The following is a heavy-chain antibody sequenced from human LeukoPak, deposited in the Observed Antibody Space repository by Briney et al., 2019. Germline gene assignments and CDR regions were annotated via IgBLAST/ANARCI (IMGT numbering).Heavy chain of an antibody. CDR1: GFTFSSYS. J-gene: IGHJ4*02. Sequence: PGGSLRLSCAASGFTFSSYSMNWVRRAPGKGLEWVSSISSSSSYIYYADSVKGRFTISRDNAKNSLYLQMNSLRAEDTAVYYCARDGTESGSYAYWGQGTLVTVSS. CDR2: ISSSSSYI. D-gene: IGHD1-26*01. V-gene: IGHV3-21*01. CDR3: ARDGTESGSYAY.